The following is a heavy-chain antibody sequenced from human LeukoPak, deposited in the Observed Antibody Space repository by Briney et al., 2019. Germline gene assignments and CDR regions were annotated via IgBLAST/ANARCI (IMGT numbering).Heavy chain of an antibody. D-gene: IGHD3-10*01. CDR1: GFTFSSYS. J-gene: IGHJ4*02. Sequence: GGSLRLSCAASGFTFSSYSMNWVRQAPGKGLEWVSSISSSSSYIYYADSVKGRFTISRDNAKNSLYLQMNSLRAEDTAVYYCARDNGALWFGEPSTTPHQIDYWGQGTLVTVSS. CDR3: ARDNGALWFGEPSTTPHQIDY. V-gene: IGHV3-21*01. CDR2: ISSSSSYI.